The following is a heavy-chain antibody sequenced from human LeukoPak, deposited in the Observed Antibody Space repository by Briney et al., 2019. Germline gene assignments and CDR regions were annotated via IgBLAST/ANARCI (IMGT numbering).Heavy chain of an antibody. D-gene: IGHD6-13*01. CDR2: IYYSGSP. CDR1: GGSISSGDYY. J-gene: IGHJ4*02. CDR3: ARDGRLWQQPFDY. V-gene: IGHV4-30-4*08. Sequence: SSQTLSLTCTVSGGSISSGDYYWSWIRQPPGKGLEWIGYIYYSGSPYYNPSLKSRVTISVDTSKNQFSLKLSSVTAADTAVYYCARDGRLWQQPFDYWGQGTLVTVSS.